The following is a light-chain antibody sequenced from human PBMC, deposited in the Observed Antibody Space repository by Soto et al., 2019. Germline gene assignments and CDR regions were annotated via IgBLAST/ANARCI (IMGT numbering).Light chain of an antibody. CDR2: DAS. V-gene: IGKV3-20*01. Sequence: EIVLTQSPATLSLSPGERATLSCRASQTVYRFLTWYQQKPGQAPSLLIYDASNRATGIPARFSGSGSGTDFTLTISRLEPEDFAVYYCQQYGSSRTFGQGTKVDIK. CDR1: QTVYRF. CDR3: QQYGSSRT. J-gene: IGKJ1*01.